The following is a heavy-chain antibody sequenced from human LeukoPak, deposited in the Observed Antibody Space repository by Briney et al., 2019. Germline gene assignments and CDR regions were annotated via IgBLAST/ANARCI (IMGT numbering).Heavy chain of an antibody. D-gene: IGHD3-10*01. CDR2: INSNGDST. CDR1: GFTFSRYA. J-gene: IGHJ4*02. CDR3: ARERGEGFDY. Sequence: PGGSLRLSCSAAGFTFSRYAFYWVRQAPGKGLEYVSAINSNGDSTYYASSVKGRFTISRDNSKNTLNLQMGSLRAEDMAVYYCARERGEGFDYWGQGTLVTVSS. V-gene: IGHV3-64*01.